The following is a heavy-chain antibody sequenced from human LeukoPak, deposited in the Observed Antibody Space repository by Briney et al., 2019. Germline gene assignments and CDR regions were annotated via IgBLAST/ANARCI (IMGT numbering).Heavy chain of an antibody. D-gene: IGHD3-22*01. CDR2: ITSRGEST. CDR1: GFTFSIYA. CDR3: ARDRPNYYGSDGHYYRRDGDY. V-gene: IGHV3-23*01. J-gene: IGHJ4*02. Sequence: GGSLRLSCAASGFTFSIYALSWVRQAPGKGLQWVSSITSRGESTWYVDSVKGRFTITRDNSENTLYLQMHSLRAEDTAVYYCARDRPNYYGSDGHYYRRDGDYWGRGTLVSVSS.